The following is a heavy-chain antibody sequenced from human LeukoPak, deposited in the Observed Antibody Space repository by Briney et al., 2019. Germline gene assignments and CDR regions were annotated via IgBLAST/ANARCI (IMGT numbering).Heavy chain of an antibody. CDR1: GYTLTELS. Sequence: ASVKVSCKVSGYTLTELSMHWVRQAPGKGLEWMGGFDPEDGETIYAQKFQGRVTMTEDTSTDTAYMELSSPRSEDTAVYYCATRIGPSLGSYLSEIDYWGQGTLVTVSS. CDR3: ATRIGPSLGSYLSEIDY. V-gene: IGHV1-24*01. D-gene: IGHD1-26*01. CDR2: FDPEDGET. J-gene: IGHJ4*02.